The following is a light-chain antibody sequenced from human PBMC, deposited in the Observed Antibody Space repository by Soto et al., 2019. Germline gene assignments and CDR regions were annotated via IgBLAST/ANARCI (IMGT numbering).Light chain of an antibody. CDR3: QQFGSSPRT. CDR2: DIS. J-gene: IGKJ1*01. V-gene: IGKV3-15*01. Sequence: EISMTQFPAILSAFPGEGATLSCRAAQDVTTNFAWYQLRRGQPPRLLIYDISTRATGVPARFSGSGSGTDFTLTISRLEPEDFAVYYCQQFGSSPRTFGQGTKVDIK. CDR1: QDVTTN.